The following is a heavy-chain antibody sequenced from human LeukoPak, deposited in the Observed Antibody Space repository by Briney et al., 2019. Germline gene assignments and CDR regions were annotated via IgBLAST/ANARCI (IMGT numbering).Heavy chain of an antibody. J-gene: IGHJ4*02. CDR3: ARAGGCSSTSCYTDY. V-gene: IGHV3-66*01. Sequence: GGSLRLSCAASGFTVSSNYMSWFRQAPGKGLEWVSVIYSGGSTYYADSVKGRFTISRDNSKNTLYLQMNSLRAEDTAVYYCARAGGCSSTSCYTDYWGQGTLVTVSS. CDR2: IYSGGST. CDR1: GFTVSSNY. D-gene: IGHD2-2*01.